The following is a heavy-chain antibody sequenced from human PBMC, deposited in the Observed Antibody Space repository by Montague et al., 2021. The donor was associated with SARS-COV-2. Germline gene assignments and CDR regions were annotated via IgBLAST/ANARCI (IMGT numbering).Heavy chain of an antibody. Sequence: PALVKPTQTLTLTCTFSGFSLNTSGVGVGWIRQPPGKALEWLALIYWXXXKRYSPSLKSRLTITKDTSKNQVVLTMTNMDPVDTATYYCARSYYDILTGYYMAFDYWGQGTLVTVST. D-gene: IGHD3-9*01. J-gene: IGHJ4*02. CDR1: GFSLNTSGVG. CDR3: ARSYYDILTGYYMAFDY. CDR2: IYWXXXK. V-gene: IGHV2-5*01.